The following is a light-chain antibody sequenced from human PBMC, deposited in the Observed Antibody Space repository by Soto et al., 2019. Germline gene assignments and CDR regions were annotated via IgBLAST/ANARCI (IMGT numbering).Light chain of an antibody. J-gene: IGKJ4*01. CDR3: QQYDNRPLT. CDR1: QDISNY. CDR2: DAS. V-gene: IGKV1-33*01. Sequence: DIQRTQSPSSLSASLGYVWTITFQASQDISNYLNWYQQKPGKAPKLLIYDASNLETGVPSRFSGSGSGTDFTFTISSLQPEDIATYYCQQYDNRPLTFGGGTKVDIK.